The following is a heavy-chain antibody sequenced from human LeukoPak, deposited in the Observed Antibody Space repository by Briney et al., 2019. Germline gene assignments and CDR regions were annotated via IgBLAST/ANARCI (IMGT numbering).Heavy chain of an antibody. Sequence: SPTLSLTFAISGDSVSNNSAAWNWIRQSPSRGLEWLGRTYYRSKWYNDYAVSVKSRITINPDTSKNQFSLQVNSVTPEDTAVYYCARAPTPIIAVAGSFDYWGQGTLVTVSS. V-gene: IGHV6-1*01. D-gene: IGHD6-19*01. CDR2: TYYRSKWYN. CDR1: GDSVSNNSAA. CDR3: ARAPTPIIAVAGSFDY. J-gene: IGHJ4*02.